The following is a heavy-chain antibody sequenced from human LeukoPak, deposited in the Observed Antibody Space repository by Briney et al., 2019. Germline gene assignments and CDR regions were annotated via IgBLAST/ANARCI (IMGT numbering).Heavy chain of an antibody. CDR2: IIPIFGTA. D-gene: IGHD6-19*01. CDR1: GGTFSSYA. V-gene: IGHV1-69*06. Sequence: ASVKVSCKASGGTFSSYAISWVRQAPGQGLEWMGGIIPIFGTANYAQKFQGRVTITADKSTGTAYMELSSLRSEDMAVYYCARVRVAVAGTVDPNNYGMDVWGKGTTVTVSS. J-gene: IGHJ6*04. CDR3: ARVRVAVAGTVDPNNYGMDV.